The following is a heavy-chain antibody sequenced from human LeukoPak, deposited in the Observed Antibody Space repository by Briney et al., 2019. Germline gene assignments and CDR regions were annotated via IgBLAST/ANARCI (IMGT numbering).Heavy chain of an antibody. D-gene: IGHD6-6*01. CDR2: INHSGST. Sequence: PSETLSLTCAVYGGSFSGYYWSWIRQPPGKGLEWIGEINHSGSTNYNPSLKSRVTISVDTSKNQFSLKLSSVTAADTAVYYCARSRSSSSPDYWGQGTLVTVSS. J-gene: IGHJ4*02. V-gene: IGHV4-34*01. CDR3: ARSRSSSSPDY. CDR1: GGSFSGYY.